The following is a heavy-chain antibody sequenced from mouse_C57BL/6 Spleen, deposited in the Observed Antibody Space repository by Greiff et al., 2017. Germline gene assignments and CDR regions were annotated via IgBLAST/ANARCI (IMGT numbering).Heavy chain of an antibody. V-gene: IGHV14-4*01. CDR1: GFNIKDDY. J-gene: IGHJ2*01. D-gene: IGHD1-1*01. CDR2: IDPENGDT. Sequence: VQLKQSGAELVRPGASVKLSCTASGFNIKDDYMHWVKQRPEQGLEWIGWIDPENGDTEYASKFQGKATITADTSSNTAYLQLSSLTSEDTAVYYCTTYYYGSSPYDWGQGTTLTVSS. CDR3: TTYYYGSSPYD.